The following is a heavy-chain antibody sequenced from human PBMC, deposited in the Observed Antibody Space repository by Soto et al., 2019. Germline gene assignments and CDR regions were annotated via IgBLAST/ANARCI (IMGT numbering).Heavy chain of an antibody. CDR2: IIPMFGTL. V-gene: IGHV1-69*01. D-gene: IGHD2-15*01. Sequence: QEQLVQSGAEVKKPGSSVKVSCKASGGIFNNYAISWVRQAPGKGLEWMGGIIPMFGTLNYAQKFQGRVTIAADESTRTAYMDLTSLRSEDTAVYYCARGLRTGNYGIDVWGEGTTVTVSS. J-gene: IGHJ6*04. CDR1: GGIFNNYA. CDR3: ARGLRTGNYGIDV.